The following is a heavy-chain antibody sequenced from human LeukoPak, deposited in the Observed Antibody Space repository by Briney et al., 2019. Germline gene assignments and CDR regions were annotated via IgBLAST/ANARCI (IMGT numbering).Heavy chain of an antibody. D-gene: IGHD6-19*01. CDR1: GGSFSGYY. CDR3: ARRKKTGYSSGWL. J-gene: IGHJ3*01. Sequence: SETLSLTCAVYGGSFSGYYWSWIRQPPGKGLEWIGEVNHSGSTNYNPSLKSRVTISVDTSKNQFSLKLSSVTAADTAVYYCARRKKTGYSSGWLWGQGTMVTVSS. V-gene: IGHV4-34*01. CDR2: VNHSGST.